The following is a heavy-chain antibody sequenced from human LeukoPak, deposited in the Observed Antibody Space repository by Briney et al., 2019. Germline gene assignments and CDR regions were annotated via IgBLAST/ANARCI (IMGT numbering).Heavy chain of an antibody. CDR3: TTSEPTTAQVY. Sequence: GGSLRLSCAASGFTFSXXXXXWVRQAPGXGLXXXXRIKSKTDGGTTDYAAPVKGRFTISRDDSKNTLYLQMNSLKTEDTAVYYCTTSEPTTAQVYWGQGTLVTVSS. D-gene: IGHD4-17*01. J-gene: IGHJ4*02. CDR2: IKSKTDGGTT. V-gene: IGHV3-15*01. CDR1: GFTFSXXX.